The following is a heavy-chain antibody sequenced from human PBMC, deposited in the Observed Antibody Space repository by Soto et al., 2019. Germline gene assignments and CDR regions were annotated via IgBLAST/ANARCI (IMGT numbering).Heavy chain of an antibody. Sequence: QVQLVQPGAEVKKPGASVKFSCKASGYIFNNFYIHWVRQAPGQGLDWLGKINPNGGSTNYAQNFQGRVTMTRDTSTSRVYMDLSSLSSEDTAVYYCTRGLASGDYWGQGTLITVSS. V-gene: IGHV1-46*02. J-gene: IGHJ4*02. CDR1: GYIFNNFY. CDR3: TRGLASGDY. D-gene: IGHD6-6*01. CDR2: INPNGGST.